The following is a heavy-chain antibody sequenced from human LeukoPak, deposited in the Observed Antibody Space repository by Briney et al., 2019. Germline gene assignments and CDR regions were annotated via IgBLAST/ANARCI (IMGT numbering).Heavy chain of an antibody. CDR1: GYTFTGYY. CDR2: INHNSGGT. J-gene: IGHJ5*02. Sequence: ASVKVSCKASGYTFTGYYMHWVRQAPGQGLEWMGWINHNSGGTNYAQKFQGRVTMTRDTSISTAYMELSRRRSDDTAVYYCARDRIPVNWFDPWGQGTLVTVSS. V-gene: IGHV1-2*02. CDR3: ARDRIPVNWFDP.